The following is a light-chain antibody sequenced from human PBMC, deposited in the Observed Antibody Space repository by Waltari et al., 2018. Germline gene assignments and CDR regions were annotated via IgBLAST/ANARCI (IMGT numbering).Light chain of an antibody. CDR3: QQYDGSVVT. CDR1: QTITGSV. J-gene: IGKJ4*01. V-gene: IGKV3-20*01. CDR2: GAS. Sequence: EIVLTQSPGTLSVSPGERVTVSCRASQTITGSVLTWYHQKPGQAPRLLIYGASNRAPGIPDRFSGSGSGTDFTLTISRLEPEDSAVYYCQQYDGSVVTFGGGTKVEIK.